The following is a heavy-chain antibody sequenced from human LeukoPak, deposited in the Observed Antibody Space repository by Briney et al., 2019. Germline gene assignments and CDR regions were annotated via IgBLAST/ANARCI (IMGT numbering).Heavy chain of an antibody. CDR3: ARSYCSGGSCYSGPYYYYGMDV. Sequence: GGSLRLSCAASGFTFSSYAMHWVRQAPGKGLEWVAVISYDGSNKYHADSVKGRFTISRDNSKNTLYLQMNSLRAEDTAVYYCARSYCSGGSCYSGPYYYYGMDVWGQGTTVTVSS. CDR2: ISYDGSNK. V-gene: IGHV3-30-3*01. D-gene: IGHD2-15*01. CDR1: GFTFSSYA. J-gene: IGHJ6*02.